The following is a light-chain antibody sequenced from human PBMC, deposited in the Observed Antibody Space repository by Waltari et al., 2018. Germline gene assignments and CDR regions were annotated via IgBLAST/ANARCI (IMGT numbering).Light chain of an antibody. V-gene: IGLV2-14*04. J-gene: IGLJ3*02. CDR2: DVT. Sequence: WYKQHVGKAPKLMIYDVTKRPSGVSYRFSGSKSGNTASLTISGLQAEDEADYYCSSYTASSTWVFGGGTKLTVL. CDR3: SSYTASSTWV.